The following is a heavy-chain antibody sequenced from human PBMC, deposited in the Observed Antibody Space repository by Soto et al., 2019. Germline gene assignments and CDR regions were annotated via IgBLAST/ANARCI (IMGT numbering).Heavy chain of an antibody. CDR1: GGSITGYH. CDR3: ARVWGGAFDI. Sequence: SETLSLTCNVSGGSITGYHWSWIRQPPGKGLEWIGYISNSGSTNYNPSLKSRVTISVDTSKNQFSLKLSSVTAADTAVYYCARVWGGAFDIWGKGTMVTVSS. CDR2: ISNSGST. J-gene: IGHJ3*02. V-gene: IGHV4-59*01. D-gene: IGHD3-10*01.